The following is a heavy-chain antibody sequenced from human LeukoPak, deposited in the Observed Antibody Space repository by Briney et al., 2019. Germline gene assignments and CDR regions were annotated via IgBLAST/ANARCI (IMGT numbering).Heavy chain of an antibody. Sequence: ASVKVSCKASGYTFTSYAMNWVRQAPGQGLEWMGWMNPNSGNTGYAQKFQGRVTMTRNTSISTAYMELSSLRSEDTAVYYCARAASITMVRGEFDPWGQGTLVTVSS. CDR2: MNPNSGNT. CDR3: ARAASITMVRGEFDP. V-gene: IGHV1-8*01. J-gene: IGHJ5*02. CDR1: GYTFTSYA. D-gene: IGHD3-10*01.